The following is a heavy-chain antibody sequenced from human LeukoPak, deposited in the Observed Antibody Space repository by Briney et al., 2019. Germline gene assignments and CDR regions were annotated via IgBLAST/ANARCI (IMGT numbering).Heavy chain of an antibody. J-gene: IGHJ2*01. CDR3: AMYSSSWGANWYFDL. CDR1: GGTFSSYA. Sequence: SVKVSCKASGGTFSSYAISWVRQAPGQGLEWMGRIIPILGIANYAQKFQGRVTITADKSTSTAYMELSSLRSEDTAVYYCAMYSSSWGANWYFDLWGRGTLVTVSS. D-gene: IGHD6-13*01. CDR2: IIPILGIA. V-gene: IGHV1-69*04.